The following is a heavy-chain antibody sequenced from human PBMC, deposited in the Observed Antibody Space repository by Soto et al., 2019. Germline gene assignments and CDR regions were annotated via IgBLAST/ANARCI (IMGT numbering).Heavy chain of an antibody. CDR2: IWYDGSNK. CDR3: ARDYGDYVVLDY. Sequence: QVQLVESGGGVVQPGRSLRLSCAASGFTLSSSGMHWVRQAPGKGLEWVAVIWYDGSNKYYADSVKGRFTISRDNSKNTPYLQMNSLRAEDTAVYYCARDYGDYVVLDYWGQGTLVTVSS. J-gene: IGHJ4*02. D-gene: IGHD4-17*01. CDR1: GFTLSSSG. V-gene: IGHV3-33*01.